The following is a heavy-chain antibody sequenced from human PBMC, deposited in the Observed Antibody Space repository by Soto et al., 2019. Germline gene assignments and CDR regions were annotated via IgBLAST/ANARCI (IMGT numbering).Heavy chain of an antibody. CDR2: IYFTGST. Sequence: SETLSIILSGSGGAVSRGTYYLSWIRQPPGKGLEWMGHIYFTGSTNYNPSLKSRVTMSLDTSRNQYSLKLSSVTAADTAVYYCTRGPPRVQWFDPWGLGTLVTVSS. CDR1: GGAVSRGTYY. CDR3: TRGPPRVQWFDP. V-gene: IGHV4-61*01. J-gene: IGHJ5*02.